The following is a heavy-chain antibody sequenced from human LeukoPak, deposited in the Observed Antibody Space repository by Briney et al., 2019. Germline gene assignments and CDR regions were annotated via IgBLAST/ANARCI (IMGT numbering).Heavy chain of an antibody. CDR1: GLTVSSNY. V-gene: IGHV3-53*01. CDR3: ARGLLHHSSGYFDY. CDR2: IYSGGNT. D-gene: IGHD3-22*01. J-gene: IGHJ4*02. Sequence: GGSLRLSCAASGLTVSSNYMNWVRQAPGKGLEWVSIIYSGGNTHYADSVTGRFTISRDTSKNTLYLQMNSLRAEDTAVYYCARGLLHHSSGYFDYWGQGTLVTVSS.